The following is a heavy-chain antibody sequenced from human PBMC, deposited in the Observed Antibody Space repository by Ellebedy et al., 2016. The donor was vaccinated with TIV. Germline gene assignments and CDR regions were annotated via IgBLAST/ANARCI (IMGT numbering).Heavy chain of an antibody. Sequence: GGSLRLSXAASESTFSMYSMNWVRQAPGKGLEWVASISDSSSYIYYADSVKGRFTISRDNAKYSLYLQMNSLRAEDTAVYYCARADTGYCSGTSCFLDLDYWGQGTLVTVSS. D-gene: IGHD2-2*01. CDR3: ARADTGYCSGTSCFLDLDY. CDR2: ISDSSSYI. CDR1: ESTFSMYS. V-gene: IGHV3-21*01. J-gene: IGHJ4*02.